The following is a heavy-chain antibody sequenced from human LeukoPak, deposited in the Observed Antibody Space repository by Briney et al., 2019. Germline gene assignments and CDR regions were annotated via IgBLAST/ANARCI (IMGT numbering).Heavy chain of an antibody. Sequence: GASVKVSCKASGGTFSSYAISWVRQAPGQGLEWMGWISAYNGNTNYAQKLQGRVTMTTDTSTSTAYMELRSLRSDDTAVYYCARVVVAYYYYYMDVWGKGTTVTVSS. CDR1: GGTFSSYA. J-gene: IGHJ6*03. D-gene: IGHD3-22*01. V-gene: IGHV1-18*01. CDR2: ISAYNGNT. CDR3: ARVVVAYYYYYMDV.